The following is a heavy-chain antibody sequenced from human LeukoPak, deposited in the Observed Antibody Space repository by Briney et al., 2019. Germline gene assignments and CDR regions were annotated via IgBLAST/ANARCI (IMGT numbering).Heavy chain of an antibody. Sequence: KPSETLSLTCTVSGGSISSYYWSWIRQPPGKGLEWIGYIYYSGSTNYNPSLKSRVTISVDTSKNQFSLKLSSVTAADTAVYYCARQDDYDFWSGYSFDPWGQGTLVTVSS. D-gene: IGHD3-3*01. CDR1: GGSISSYY. CDR2: IYYSGST. CDR3: ARQDDYDFWSGYSFDP. J-gene: IGHJ5*02. V-gene: IGHV4-59*08.